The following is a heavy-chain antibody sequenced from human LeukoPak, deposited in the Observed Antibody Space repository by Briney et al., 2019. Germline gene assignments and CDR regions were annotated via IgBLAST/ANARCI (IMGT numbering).Heavy chain of an antibody. CDR3: GRLGSSYELDY. CDR1: GFTFSGSG. D-gene: IGHD3-10*01. CDR2: IRSKTDSYST. J-gene: IGHJ4*02. Sequence: AGGSLRLSCAASGFTFSGSGMEWVRQASGKGLEWVGRIRSKTDSYSTAYAASVKGRFTISRDESKNPAYLQMNSLKTDDTAVYYCGRLGSSYELDYWGQGTLVTVSS. V-gene: IGHV3-73*01.